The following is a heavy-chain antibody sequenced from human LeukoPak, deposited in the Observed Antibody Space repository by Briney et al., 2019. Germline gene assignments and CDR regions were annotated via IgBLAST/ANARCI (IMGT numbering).Heavy chain of an antibody. CDR3: ARHPRDIVVVPAAQPFDY. J-gene: IGHJ4*02. D-gene: IGHD2-2*01. Sequence: GGSLRLSCAASGFTVSSNYMSWVRQAPGKGLEWVSVIYSGGSTYYADSVKGRFTISRDNSKNTLYLQMNSLRAEDTAVYYCARHPRDIVVVPAAQPFDYWGQGTLVTVSS. V-gene: IGHV3-66*04. CDR1: GFTVSSNY. CDR2: IYSGGST.